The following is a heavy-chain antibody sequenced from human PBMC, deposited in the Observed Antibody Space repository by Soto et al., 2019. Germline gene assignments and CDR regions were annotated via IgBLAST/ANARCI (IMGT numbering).Heavy chain of an antibody. CDR2: IYHSGST. D-gene: IGHD3-10*01. CDR3: ARAVDMVRGVSWFDP. Sequence: SETLSLTCAVSGGSISSSNWWSWVRQPPGKGLEWIGEIYHSGSTNYNPSLKSRVTISVDKSKNQFSLKLSSVTAADTAVYYCARAVDMVRGVSWFDPWGQGTLVTVSS. V-gene: IGHV4-4*02. J-gene: IGHJ5*02. CDR1: GGSISSSNW.